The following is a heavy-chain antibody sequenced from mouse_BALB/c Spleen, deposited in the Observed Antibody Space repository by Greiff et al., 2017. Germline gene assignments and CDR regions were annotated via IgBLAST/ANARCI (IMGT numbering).Heavy chain of an antibody. J-gene: IGHJ2*01. V-gene: IGHV5-17*02. CDR1: GFTFSSFG. CDR2: ISSGSSTI. CDR3: ARATVVAIPFDY. Sequence: VQLKESGGGLVQPGGSRKLSCAASGFTFSSFGMHWVRQAPEKGLEWVAYISSGSSTIYYADTVKGRFTISRDNPKNTLFLQMTSLRSEDTAMYYCARATVVAIPFDYWGQGTTLTVSS. D-gene: IGHD1-1*01.